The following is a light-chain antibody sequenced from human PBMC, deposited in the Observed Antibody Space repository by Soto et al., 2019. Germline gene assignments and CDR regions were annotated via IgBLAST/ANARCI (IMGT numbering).Light chain of an antibody. CDR3: SSYAGSNNVV. CDR1: SSDVGGYNY. Sequence: QSVLTQPPSASGSPGQSFTISCTGTSSDVGGYNYVSWYQQHPGKAPKLMIYEVSKRPSGVPDRFSGSKSGNTASLTVSGLQAEDEADYYCSSYAGSNNVVFGGGTKVTVL. J-gene: IGLJ2*01. V-gene: IGLV2-8*01. CDR2: EVS.